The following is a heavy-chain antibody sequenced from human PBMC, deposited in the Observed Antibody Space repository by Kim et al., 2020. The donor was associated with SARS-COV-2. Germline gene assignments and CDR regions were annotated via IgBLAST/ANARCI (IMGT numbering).Heavy chain of an antibody. D-gene: IGHD1-1*01. CDR3: AKCVSWEFWNDMAFDI. Sequence: SRKGRFTIARGNSNNTLYLQMNSLSAEDTAVYYCAKCVSWEFWNDMAFDIWGQGTMVTVSS. J-gene: IGHJ3*02. V-gene: IGHV3-23*01.